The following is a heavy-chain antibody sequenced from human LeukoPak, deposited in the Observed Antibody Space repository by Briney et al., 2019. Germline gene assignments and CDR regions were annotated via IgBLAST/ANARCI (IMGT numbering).Heavy chain of an antibody. CDR1: GYTFTSYG. CDR3: ARGQEATGSSFDY. D-gene: IGHD1-26*01. V-gene: IGHV1-2*02. CDR2: INPNSGGT. Sequence: ASVKVSCKASGYTFTSYGVSWVRQAPGQGLEWMGWINPNSGGTNYAQKFQGRVTMTRDTSISTAYMELSRLRSDDTAVYYCARGQEATGSSFDYWGQGTLVTVSS. J-gene: IGHJ4*02.